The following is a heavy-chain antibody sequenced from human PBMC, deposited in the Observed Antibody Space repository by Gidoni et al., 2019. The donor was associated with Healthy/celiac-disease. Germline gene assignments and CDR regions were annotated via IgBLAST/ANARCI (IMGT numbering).Heavy chain of an antibody. Sequence: QVQLVQSGAAVKKPGSSVKVSCQASGGTFSSSAISWGRQAPGQGLEWMGGIIPIFGTANYAQKFQGRVTITADKSTSTAYMELSSLRSEDTAVYYCARRPGIAAVDEFDYWGQGTLVTVSS. D-gene: IGHD6-13*01. CDR1: GGTFSSSA. J-gene: IGHJ4*02. CDR3: ARRPGIAAVDEFDY. CDR2: IIPIFGTA. V-gene: IGHV1-69*06.